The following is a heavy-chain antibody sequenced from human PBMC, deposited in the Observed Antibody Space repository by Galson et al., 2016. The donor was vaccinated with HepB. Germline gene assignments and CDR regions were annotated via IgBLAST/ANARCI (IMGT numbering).Heavy chain of an antibody. CDR1: GDSISSSYY. Sequence: SETLSLTCTVSGDSISSSYYWAWIRQPPGKGLEWIGSIHHSGSTYHNPSLKSRVTMSLDTSKNQASLKLYFVTAADAAVYYCARSGTTHGLVLRYYYMDVWGKGTTVTVSS. D-gene: IGHD1-1*01. CDR3: ARSGTTHGLVLRYYYMDV. J-gene: IGHJ6*03. CDR2: IHHSGST. V-gene: IGHV4-38-2*02.